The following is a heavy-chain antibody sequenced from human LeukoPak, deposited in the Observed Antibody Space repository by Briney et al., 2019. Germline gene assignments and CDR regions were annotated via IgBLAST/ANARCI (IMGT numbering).Heavy chain of an antibody. CDR2: IYPGDSDT. CDR1: GYSFTSYW. V-gene: IGHV5-51*01. CDR3: ARLFSQSQPDAFDI. Sequence: GESLKISCKGSGYSFTSYWIGWVRPMPGKGLEWMVIIYPGDSDTRYSTSFQGQVPISADKSISTAYLQWSSLKASDTAMYYCARLFSQSQPDAFDIWGQGTMVTVSS. J-gene: IGHJ3*02.